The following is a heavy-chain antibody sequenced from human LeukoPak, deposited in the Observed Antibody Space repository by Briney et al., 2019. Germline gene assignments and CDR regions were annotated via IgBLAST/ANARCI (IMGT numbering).Heavy chain of an antibody. CDR3: ARAGAVVVNWFDP. Sequence: ASVKVSCKASGFTWVRQAPGQGLEWMGWISGYNGKTKYAQKLQDRVTMTTDTSTTTAYMELRSLRSDDTAVYYCARAGAVVVNWFDPWGQGTLVTVSS. V-gene: IGHV1-18*01. CDR1: GFT. J-gene: IGHJ5*02. D-gene: IGHD2-15*01. CDR2: ISGYNGKT.